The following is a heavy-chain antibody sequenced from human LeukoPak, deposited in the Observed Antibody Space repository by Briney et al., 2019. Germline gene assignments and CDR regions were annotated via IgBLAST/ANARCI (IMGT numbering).Heavy chain of an antibody. D-gene: IGHD6-19*01. CDR3: AKVSVTGAYYFDY. CDR1: GFTFSNYG. CDR2: LVYDGFYK. V-gene: IGHV3-30*18. J-gene: IGHJ4*02. Sequence: GGSLRLSCAASGFTFSNYGMHWVRQAPGKGLEWVALLVYDGFYKYYADSVKGRFTISRDDSKNTLYLQMNSLRAEDTAVYYCAKVSVTGAYYFDYWGQGTLVTVSS.